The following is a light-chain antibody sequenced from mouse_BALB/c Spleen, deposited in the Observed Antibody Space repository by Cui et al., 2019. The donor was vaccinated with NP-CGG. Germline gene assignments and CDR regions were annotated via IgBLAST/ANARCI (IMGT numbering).Light chain of an antibody. CDR1: TGAVTTSNY. V-gene: IGLV1*01. Sequence: QAVVTQESALTTSPGETVTLTCRSSTGAVTTSNYANWVQEKPDHLFTGLMGGTNNRAPGVPARFSGSLIGEKATLTITGAQTEDEAIYFCALWYSNHWVFGGGTKLTVL. CDR3: ALWYSNHWV. CDR2: GTN. J-gene: IGLJ1*01.